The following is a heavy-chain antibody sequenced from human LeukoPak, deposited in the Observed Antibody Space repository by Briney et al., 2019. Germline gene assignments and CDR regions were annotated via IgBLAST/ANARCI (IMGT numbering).Heavy chain of an antibody. Sequence: ASVKVSCKASGYTFTGYYMHWVRQAPGQGLEWMGRINPNSGGTNYAQKFQGRVTMTRGTSISTAYMELSRLRSDDTAVYYCARDRPTKYYYGSGSYYKGYSYYYYGMDVWGQGTTVTVSS. CDR1: GYTFTGYY. V-gene: IGHV1-2*06. J-gene: IGHJ6*02. D-gene: IGHD3-10*01. CDR2: INPNSGGT. CDR3: ARDRPTKYYYGSGSYYKGYSYYYYGMDV.